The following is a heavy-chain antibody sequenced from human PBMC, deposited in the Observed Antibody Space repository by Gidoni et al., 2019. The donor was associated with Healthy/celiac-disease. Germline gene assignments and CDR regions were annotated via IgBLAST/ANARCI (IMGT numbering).Heavy chain of an antibody. CDR3: AKVTMVRGVIIIL. D-gene: IGHD3-10*01. CDR1: GFPFSSYA. Sequence: EVQLLESGGGLVQPGGSLRLSCAASGFPFSSYAMRWVGQGPGKGLEWVSAISGSGGSKYYADSVKGRFTISRDNSKNTLYLQMNSLRAEDTAVYYCAKVTMVRGVIIILWGQGTLVTVSS. J-gene: IGHJ4*02. V-gene: IGHV3-23*01. CDR2: ISGSGGSK.